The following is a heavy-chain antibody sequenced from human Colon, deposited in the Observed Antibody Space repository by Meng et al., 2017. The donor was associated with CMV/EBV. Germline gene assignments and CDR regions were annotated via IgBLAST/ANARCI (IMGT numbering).Heavy chain of an antibody. CDR2: ISWDGGIS. D-gene: IGHD3-3*01. V-gene: IGHV3-43D*03. CDR3: ASGIATGGFYAMDA. Sequence: GESLKISCAASGFKFDDFAMHWVRQGPGKGLEWVSLISWDGGISRYADSVKGRFTISRDNSRNSLFLEMNSLSSEDSGLYFCASGIATGGFYAMDAWGQGTTVTVSS. J-gene: IGHJ6*02. CDR1: GFKFDDFA.